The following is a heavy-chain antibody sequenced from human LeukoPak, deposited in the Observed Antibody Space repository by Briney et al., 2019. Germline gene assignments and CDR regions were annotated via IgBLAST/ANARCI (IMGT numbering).Heavy chain of an antibody. J-gene: IGHJ4*02. Sequence: SQTLSLTCAVYGGSFSGYYWSWIRQPPGKGLEWIGEINHSGSTNYNPSLKSRVTISVDTSKNQFSLKLSSVTAADTAVYYCASTRVYSGYEDQDWGYFDYWGQGTLVTVSS. CDR1: GGSFSGYY. V-gene: IGHV4-34*01. CDR2: INHSGST. D-gene: IGHD5-12*01. CDR3: ASTRVYSGYEDQDWGYFDY.